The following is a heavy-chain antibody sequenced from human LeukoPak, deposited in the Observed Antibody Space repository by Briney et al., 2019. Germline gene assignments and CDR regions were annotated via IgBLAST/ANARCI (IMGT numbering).Heavy chain of an antibody. CDR2: IYYSGST. D-gene: IGHD1-26*01. CDR1: GGSISSSSYY. Sequence: SETLSLTCTVSGGSISSSSYYWGWIRQPPGKGLEWIGSIYYSGSTYYNPSLKSRVTISVDTSKNQFSLKLSSVTAADTAVYYCARGVYSGSYHEDYWGQGTLVTVSS. V-gene: IGHV4-39*07. CDR3: ARGVYSGSYHEDY. J-gene: IGHJ4*02.